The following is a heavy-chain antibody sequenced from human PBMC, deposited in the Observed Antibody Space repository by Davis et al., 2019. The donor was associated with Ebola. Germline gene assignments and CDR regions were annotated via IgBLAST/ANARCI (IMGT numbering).Heavy chain of an antibody. CDR1: GFTFSGSA. CDR3: ARDRLLLWFGELLSERSNWFDP. V-gene: IGHV3-30-3*01. Sequence: PGGSLRLSCAASGFTFSGSAMHWVRQAPGKGLEWVAVISYDGSNKYYADSVKGRFTISRDNSKNTLYLQMNSLRAEDTAVYYCARDRLLLWFGELLSERSNWFDPWGQGTLVTVSS. D-gene: IGHD3-10*01. CDR2: ISYDGSNK. J-gene: IGHJ5*02.